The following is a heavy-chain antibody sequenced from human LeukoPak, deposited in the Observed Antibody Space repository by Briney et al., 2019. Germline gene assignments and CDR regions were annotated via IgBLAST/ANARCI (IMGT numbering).Heavy chain of an antibody. D-gene: IGHD3-9*01. CDR1: GYTFTSYA. CDR3: ARSWPSYFNFDY. CDR2: INTNTGNP. V-gene: IGHV7-4-1*02. J-gene: IGHJ4*02. Sequence: ASVKVSCKASGYTFTSYAMNWVRQAPGQGLEWMGWINTNTGNPTYAQGFTGRFVFSLDPSVSTAYLQISSLKAEDTAVYYCARSWPSYFNFDYWGQGTLVTVSS.